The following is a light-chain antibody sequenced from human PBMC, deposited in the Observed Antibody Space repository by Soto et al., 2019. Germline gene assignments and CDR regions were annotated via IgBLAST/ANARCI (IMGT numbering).Light chain of an antibody. V-gene: IGKV3-11*02. CDR2: GAS. Sequence: EIVMTQSPATLSVSPGERATLSCRASQSVSSNLAWYQQKPGQAPRLLIYGASSRAPGIPDRFSGSGSGRDFTLTISSLEPEDFAVYYCQQRSNWPLTFGGGTKVDIK. CDR3: QQRSNWPLT. CDR1: QSVSSN. J-gene: IGKJ4*01.